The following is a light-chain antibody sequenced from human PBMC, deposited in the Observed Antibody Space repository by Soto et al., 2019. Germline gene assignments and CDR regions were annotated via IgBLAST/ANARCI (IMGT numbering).Light chain of an antibody. CDR1: QRVSSY. J-gene: IGKJ3*01. V-gene: IGKV3-11*01. CDR3: QQRSNWPLLT. CDR2: DAS. Sequence: EIVFTQSPATLSFSPGERATLSCRASQRVSSYLAWYKQKPGQAPSLLIYDASNRATGIPAMSSGSGSGTDFTLTIRSLEPDDFAVYYCQQRSNWPLLTFGPGTKVDIK.